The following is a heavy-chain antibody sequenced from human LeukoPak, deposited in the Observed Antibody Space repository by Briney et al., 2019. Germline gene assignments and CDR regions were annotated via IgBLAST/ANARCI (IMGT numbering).Heavy chain of an antibody. D-gene: IGHD5-18*01. J-gene: IGHJ6*03. CDR1: GGSISSYY. Sequence: SETLSLTCTVSGGSISSYYWSWIRQPAGKGLEWIGRIYTSGSTNYNPSLKSRVTMSVDTSKNQFSLKLSSVTAADTAVYYCAGGYSYGSTYYYMDVWGKGTTVTISS. V-gene: IGHV4-4*07. CDR3: AGGYSYGSTYYYMDV. CDR2: IYTSGST.